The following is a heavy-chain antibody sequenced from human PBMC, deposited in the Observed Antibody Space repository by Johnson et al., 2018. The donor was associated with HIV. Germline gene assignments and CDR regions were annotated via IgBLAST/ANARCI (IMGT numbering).Heavy chain of an antibody. D-gene: IGHD6-13*01. CDR1: GFTFSSYA. CDR2: ISGSGGST. J-gene: IGHJ3*02. Sequence: VQLVESGGGLVQPGGSLRLSCAASGFTFSSYAMSWVRQAPGKGLEWVSAISGSGGSTYYADSVKGRFTISRDNSKNTLYLQMNSLRAEDTAVYYCAKEGQDLRSSSSDDAFDIWGQGEMVTVSS. V-gene: IGHV3-23*04. CDR3: AKEGQDLRSSSSDDAFDI.